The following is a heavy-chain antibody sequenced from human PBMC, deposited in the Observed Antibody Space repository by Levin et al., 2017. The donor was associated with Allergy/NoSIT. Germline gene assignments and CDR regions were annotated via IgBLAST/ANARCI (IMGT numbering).Heavy chain of an antibody. CDR1: GYTFTTYP. V-gene: IGHV1-18*01. D-gene: IGHD3-3*01. J-gene: IGHJ4*02. CDR2: ITIYNANT. Sequence: GESLKISCKASGYTFTTYPIIWVRQAPGQGLEWLGWITIYNANTYYGQEFQDRVAVTTDTSTSTAYMELRSLRSDDTAVYYCARSLGVTISGVVSYYFDYWGQGTLVTVSS. CDR3: ARSLGVTISGVVSYYFDY.